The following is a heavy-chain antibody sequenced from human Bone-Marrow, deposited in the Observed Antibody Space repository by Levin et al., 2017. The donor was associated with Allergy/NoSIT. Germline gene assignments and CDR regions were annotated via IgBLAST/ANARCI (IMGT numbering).Heavy chain of an antibody. CDR1: GGINSPSFS. CDR2: VYHTGQT. Sequence: SQTLSLTCSVAGGINSPSFSWAWVRQTPGKGLEGIGSVYHTGQTQSNPSLRSRATMSVDTSKRHFSLTLTSVTAADTAMYYCARDRWYTYGKSGFEVRGQGTMVTVSS. CDR3: ARDRWYTYGKSGFEV. V-gene: IGHV4-38-2*02. J-gene: IGHJ3*01. D-gene: IGHD6-13*01.